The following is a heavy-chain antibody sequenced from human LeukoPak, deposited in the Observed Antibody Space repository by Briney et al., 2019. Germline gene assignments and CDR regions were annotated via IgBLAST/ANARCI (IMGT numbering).Heavy chain of an antibody. D-gene: IGHD4-17*01. CDR1: GFSFSNYD. J-gene: IGHJ4*02. Sequence: PGGSLRLSCAASGFSFSNYDMHWVRQAPGKGLEWVAVMWYDGSNKYYADSVKGRFTIPRDNSKNTLYLQMNSLRVEDTAVYYCARGDPTVTTKQNFDYWGQGTLVTVSS. CDR2: MWYDGSNK. CDR3: ARGDPTVTTKQNFDY. V-gene: IGHV3-33*01.